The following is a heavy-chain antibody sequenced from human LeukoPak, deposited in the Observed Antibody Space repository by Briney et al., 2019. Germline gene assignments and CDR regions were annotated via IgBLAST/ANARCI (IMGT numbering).Heavy chain of an antibody. V-gene: IGHV4-34*01. CDR3: AGGPYYDFWSGYWVYWFDP. CDR2: INHSGST. Sequence: PSETLSLTCAVYGGSFSGYYWSWIRQPPGKGLEWIGEINHSGSTNYNPSLKSRVTISVDMSKNQFSLKLSSVTAADTAVYYCAGGPYYDFWSGYWVYWFDPWGQGSLVTVSS. D-gene: IGHD3-3*01. J-gene: IGHJ5*02. CDR1: GGSFSGYY.